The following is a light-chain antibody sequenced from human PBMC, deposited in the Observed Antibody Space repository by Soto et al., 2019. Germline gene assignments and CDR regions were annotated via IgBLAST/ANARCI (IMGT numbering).Light chain of an antibody. CDR3: HQYHSPPQT. CDR1: QSLGRNY. J-gene: IGKJ1*01. V-gene: IGKV3-20*01. CDR2: GVS. Sequence: EIVLTQSPGSLSLSPGERATLSCRASQSLGRNYLAWYQQKPGQAPRLLIYGVSSRATGVPDRFSGGGSGANFTLTLGRLEPEDFAVYYCHQYHSPPQTFGQGTKVEIK.